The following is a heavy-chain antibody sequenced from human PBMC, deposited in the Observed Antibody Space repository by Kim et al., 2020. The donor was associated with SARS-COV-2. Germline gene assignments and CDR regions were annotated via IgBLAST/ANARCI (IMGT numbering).Heavy chain of an antibody. D-gene: IGHD3-10*02. V-gene: IGHV3-9*01. CDR3: AKDGDYYYDRGNYFDY. CDR2: ISWNSGSI. CDR1: GFTFDDYA. Sequence: GGSLRLSCAASGFTFDDYAMHWVRQAPGKGLEWVSGISWNSGSIGYADSVKGRFTISRDNAKNSLYLQMNSLRAEDTALYYCAKDGDYYYDRGNYFDYWGQGTLVTVSS. J-gene: IGHJ4*02.